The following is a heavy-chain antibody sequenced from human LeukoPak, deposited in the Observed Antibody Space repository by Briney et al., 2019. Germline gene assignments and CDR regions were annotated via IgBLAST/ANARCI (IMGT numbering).Heavy chain of an antibody. V-gene: IGHV4-61*01. D-gene: IGHD2-21*02. J-gene: IGHJ4*02. Sequence: SETLSLTCTVSGGSVSSGRYYWSWIRQPPGKGLEWIGYFYYSGSTNYNPSLKTRVTISVDTSKNQFSLKVSSVTAADTAVYYCTRQKVGTATFDYWGQGTLVTVSS. CDR2: FYYSGST. CDR1: GGSVSSGRYY. CDR3: TRQKVGTATFDY.